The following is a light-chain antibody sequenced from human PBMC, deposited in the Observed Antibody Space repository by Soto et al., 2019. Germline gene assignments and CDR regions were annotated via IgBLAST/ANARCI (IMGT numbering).Light chain of an antibody. CDR1: QSVRSN. J-gene: IGKJ1*01. V-gene: IGKV3-15*01. Sequence: TQSPSILSASGGDRVTITCRASQSVRSNLAWYQQKPGQAPRLLIYGASTRATGIPARFSGSGSGTEFTLSIGSLQSEDFAIYYCQQYNTWPPTFGQGTKVEIK. CDR2: GAS. CDR3: QQYNTWPPT.